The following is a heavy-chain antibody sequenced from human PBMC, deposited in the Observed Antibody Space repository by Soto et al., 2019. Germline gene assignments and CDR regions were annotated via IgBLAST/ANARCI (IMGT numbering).Heavy chain of an antibody. D-gene: IGHD2-2*01. CDR1: GGSISSYY. J-gene: IGHJ5*02. CDR2: MYPSGST. CDR3: ARYCNNATCYRWFDP. Sequence: QVQLQESGPGLVKPSETLSLTCTVSGGSISSYYWSWIRQPAGKGLEWIGRMYPSGSTNYNPSLNSRVTMSVDTSKNQFSLKLNSVTAADTAVYYCARYCNNATCYRWFDPWGQGTLVTVSS. V-gene: IGHV4-4*07.